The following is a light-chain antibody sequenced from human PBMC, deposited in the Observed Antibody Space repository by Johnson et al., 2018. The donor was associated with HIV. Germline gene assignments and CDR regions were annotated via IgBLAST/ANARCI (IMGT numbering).Light chain of an antibody. J-gene: IGLJ1*01. CDR1: SSNIGNNY. CDR2: DNN. Sequence: QSVLSQPPSVSAAPGQKVTISCSGSSSNIGNNYVSWYQQLPGTAPKLLIYDNNNRPSGIPDRFSGSKSATSATLCLTGLQTGDEADYYCGTWDSSLSAYVFGTGTKVTVL. CDR3: GTWDSSLSAYV. V-gene: IGLV1-51*01.